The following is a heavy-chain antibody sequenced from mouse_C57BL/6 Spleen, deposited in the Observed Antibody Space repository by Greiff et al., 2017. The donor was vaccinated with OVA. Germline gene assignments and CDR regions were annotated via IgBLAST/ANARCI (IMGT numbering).Heavy chain of an antibody. D-gene: IGHD2-3*01. CDR2: ISYDGSN. CDR1: GYSITSGYY. V-gene: IGHV3-6*01. J-gene: IGHJ4*01. CDR3: ASTIYDGYFYAMDY. Sequence: EVQLPQSGPGLVKPSQSLSLTCSVTGYSITSGYYWNWIRQFPGNKLEWMGYISYDGSNNYNPSLKNRISITRDTSKNQFFLKLNSVTTEDTATYYCASTIYDGYFYAMDYWGQGTSVTVSS.